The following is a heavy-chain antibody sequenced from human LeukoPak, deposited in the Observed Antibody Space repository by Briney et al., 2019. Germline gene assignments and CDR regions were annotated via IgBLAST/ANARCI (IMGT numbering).Heavy chain of an antibody. Sequence: GGSLRLSCAASGFTFSSYWMSWVRQAPGKGLEWVANIKQDGSEKYYVDSVKGRFTISRDNAKNSMYLQMNSLRAEDTAVYYCANGSPLQSTVTLDYWGQGTLVTVSS. CDR1: GFTFSSYW. CDR3: ANGSPLQSTVTLDY. D-gene: IGHD4-17*01. J-gene: IGHJ4*02. V-gene: IGHV3-7*01. CDR2: IKQDGSEK.